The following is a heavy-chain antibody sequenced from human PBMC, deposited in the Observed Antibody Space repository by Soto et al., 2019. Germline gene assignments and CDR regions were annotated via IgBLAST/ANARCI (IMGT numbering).Heavy chain of an antibody. CDR1: GYTLLNYY. D-gene: IGHD4-17*01. Sequence: APVKVSCKASGYTLLNYYMHWVRQAPGQGLEWMGIMNPSGGGTVYAQTLQGRVTMTRDTSTNTVYMELSSLRSEDTAVYYCARDYGGNFDYWGQGTLVTVSS. CDR2: MNPSGGGT. J-gene: IGHJ4*02. V-gene: IGHV1-46*01. CDR3: ARDYGGNFDY.